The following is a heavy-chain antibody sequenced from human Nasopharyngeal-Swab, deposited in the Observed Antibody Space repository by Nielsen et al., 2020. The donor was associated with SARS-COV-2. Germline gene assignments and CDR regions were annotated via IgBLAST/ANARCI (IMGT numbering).Heavy chain of an antibody. V-gene: IGHV3-48*02. CDR2: ISSSSSTI. Sequence: GESLKISCAASGFTFSSYSMNWVRQAPGKGLEWASYISSSSSTIYYADSVKGRFTISRDNAKNSLYLQMNSLRDEDTAVYYCARGHLWFGELSRQNDYWGQGTLVTVSS. D-gene: IGHD3-10*01. CDR3: ARGHLWFGELSRQNDY. J-gene: IGHJ4*02. CDR1: GFTFSSYS.